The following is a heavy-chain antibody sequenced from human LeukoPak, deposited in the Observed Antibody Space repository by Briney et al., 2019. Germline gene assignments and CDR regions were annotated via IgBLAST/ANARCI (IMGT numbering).Heavy chain of an antibody. CDR3: ARDPVFWSGYPFDY. CDR1: GFTFSSYA. Sequence: GGSLRLSCAASGFTFSSYAMSWVRQAPGKGLEWVSAISGSGGSTYYADSVKGRFTISRDNSKNTLYLQMNSLRAEDTAVYYCARDPVFWSGYPFDYWGQGTLVTVSS. D-gene: IGHD3-3*01. CDR2: ISGSGGST. J-gene: IGHJ4*02. V-gene: IGHV3-23*01.